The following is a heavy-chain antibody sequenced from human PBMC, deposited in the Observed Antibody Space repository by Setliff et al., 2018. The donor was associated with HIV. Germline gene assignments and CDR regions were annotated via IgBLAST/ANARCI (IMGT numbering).Heavy chain of an antibody. Sequence: SETLSLTCTVSGDPITNDDYYWGWIRQPPGKGLEWIAIIHYNGRTYYDPPLKIRVTIFVDTSKPHFYLKLRSVTASDTAVYYCARDTSKVDCFDPWGQVTLVTVSS. CDR3: ARDTSKVDCFDP. CDR2: IHYNGRT. V-gene: IGHV4-39*02. CDR1: GDPITNDDYY. J-gene: IGHJ5*02.